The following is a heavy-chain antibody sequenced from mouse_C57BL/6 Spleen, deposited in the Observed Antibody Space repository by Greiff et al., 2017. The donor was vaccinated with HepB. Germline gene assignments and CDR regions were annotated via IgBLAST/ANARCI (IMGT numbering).Heavy chain of an antibody. J-gene: IGHJ3*01. D-gene: IGHD2-4*01. V-gene: IGHV1-82*01. CDR1: GYAFSSSW. CDR2: IYPGDGDT. Sequence: QVQLQQSGPELVKPGASVKISCKASGYAFSSSWMNWVKQRPGKGLEWIGRIYPGDGDTNYNGKFKGKATLTADKSSSTAYMQLSSLTSEDSAVYFCARSGLRPFAYWGQGTLVTVSA. CDR3: ARSGLRPFAY.